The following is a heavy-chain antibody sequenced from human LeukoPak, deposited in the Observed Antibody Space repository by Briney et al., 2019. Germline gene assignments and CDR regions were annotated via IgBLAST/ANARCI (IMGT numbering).Heavy chain of an antibody. CDR3: ASGLHIYYYYGMDV. V-gene: IGHV3-48*02. CDR2: VSSSSSTI. Sequence: GGSLRLSCAASGFTVSSNYMNWVRQAPGKGLEWVSYVSSSSSTIYYADSVKGRFTISRDNAKNSLYLQMNSLRDEDTAVYYCASGLHIYYYYGMDVWGQGTTVTVSS. CDR1: GFTVSSNY. J-gene: IGHJ6*02.